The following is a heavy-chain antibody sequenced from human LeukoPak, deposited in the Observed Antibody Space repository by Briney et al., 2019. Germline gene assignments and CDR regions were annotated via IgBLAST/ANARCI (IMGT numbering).Heavy chain of an antibody. CDR1: GGSISSYY. CDR2: IYYSGST. V-gene: IGHV4-59*08. D-gene: IGHD3-16*02. CDR3: ASALQYDYVWGSYHDY. Sequence: SETLSLTCTVSGGSISSYYWSWIRQPPGKGLEWIGYIYYSGSTNYNPSLKSRVTISVGTSKNQFSLKLSSVTAADTAVYYCASALQYDYVWGSYHDYWGQGTLVTVSS. J-gene: IGHJ4*02.